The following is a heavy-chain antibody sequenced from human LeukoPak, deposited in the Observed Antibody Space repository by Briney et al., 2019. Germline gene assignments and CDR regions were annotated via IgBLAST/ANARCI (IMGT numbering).Heavy chain of an antibody. D-gene: IGHD6-13*01. J-gene: IGHJ5*02. V-gene: IGHV3-30*19. CDR3: ASLIAAAGT. CDR2: ISYDGSNK. CDR1: GFTFTNYG. Sequence: GGSLRLSCAASGFTFTNYGMHWVRQAPGKGLEWVAVISYDGSNKYYADSVKGRFTISRDNSKNTLYLQMNSLRAEDTAVYYCASLIAAAGTWGQGTLVTVSS.